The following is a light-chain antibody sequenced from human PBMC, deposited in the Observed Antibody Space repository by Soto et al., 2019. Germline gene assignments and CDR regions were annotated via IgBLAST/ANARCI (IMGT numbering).Light chain of an antibody. J-gene: IGKJ1*01. CDR3: QQYNSYPET. Sequence: DIQMTQSPSTLSASVGDRVTITCRASQSIGSWLAWYQQKPGKAPKLLIYDASSLESGVPSRFSGSASGTEFTLTISSLQPDDFATYYCQQYNSYPETFGQGTKVEIK. V-gene: IGKV1-5*01. CDR2: DAS. CDR1: QSIGSW.